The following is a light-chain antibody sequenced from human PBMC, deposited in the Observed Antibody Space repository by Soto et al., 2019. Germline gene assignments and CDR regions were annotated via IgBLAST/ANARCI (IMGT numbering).Light chain of an antibody. J-gene: IGKJ1*01. CDR3: QQYNTYAT. V-gene: IGKV3-15*01. Sequence: EIVMTQSPATLSVSPGERATLSCRASQSVRNNLAWYQQKPGQAPRLLIYGASTRATGIPARFSGSGSGTEFTLTISSLQPDDFATYYCQQYNTYATFGQGTKVDIK. CDR1: QSVRNN. CDR2: GAS.